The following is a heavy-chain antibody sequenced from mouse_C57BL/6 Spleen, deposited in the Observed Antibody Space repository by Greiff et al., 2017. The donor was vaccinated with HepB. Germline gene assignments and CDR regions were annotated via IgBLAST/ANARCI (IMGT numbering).Heavy chain of an antibody. CDR2: INPSSGYT. D-gene: IGHD1-1*01. V-gene: IGHV1-4*01. J-gene: IGHJ1*03. CDR1: GYTFTSYT. CDR3: ARGAYGSSSYWYFDV. Sequence: QVHVKQSGAELARPGASVKMSCKASGYTFTSYTMHWVKQRPGQGLEWIGYINPSSGYTKYNQKFKDKATLTADKSSSTAYMQLSSLTSEDSAVYYCARGAYGSSSYWYFDVWGTGTTVTVSS.